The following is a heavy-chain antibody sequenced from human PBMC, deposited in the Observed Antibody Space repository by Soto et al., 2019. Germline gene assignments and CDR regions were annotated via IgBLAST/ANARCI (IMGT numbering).Heavy chain of an antibody. CDR1: GLTFSTDW. Sequence: GESLKISCTSTGLTFSTDWMHWVRQAPGKGLVWVSRIKGDGSSTTYADSVEGRFTISRDNVKNTLYLQMNSLTVEDTAVYYCARLSDTSSTWGQGTLVTVSS. CDR2: IKGDGSST. V-gene: IGHV3-74*03. J-gene: IGHJ4*02. CDR3: ARLSDTSST. D-gene: IGHD6-13*01.